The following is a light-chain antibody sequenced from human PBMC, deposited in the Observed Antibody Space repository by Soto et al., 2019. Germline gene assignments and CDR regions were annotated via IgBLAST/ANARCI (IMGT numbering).Light chain of an antibody. J-gene: IGKJ5*01. CDR1: QGIGDT. V-gene: IGKV3-15*01. Sequence: EVVMTQSPDTLSVSPGEGATLSCRASQGIGDTLAWYQHKPGQTPRLLIYDTSTRATGVPARFSGSRSGTEFTLTVSRLDPEDVALDYCQQYGNSPITFGQGTRLEI. CDR2: DTS. CDR3: QQYGNSPIT.